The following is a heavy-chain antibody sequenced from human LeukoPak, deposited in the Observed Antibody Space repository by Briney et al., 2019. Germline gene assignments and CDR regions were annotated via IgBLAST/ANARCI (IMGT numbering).Heavy chain of an antibody. CDR3: AKHVNTYYGDYTFFDY. V-gene: IGHV3-53*01. CDR2: LYSGGTT. J-gene: IGHJ4*02. D-gene: IGHD4-17*01. Sequence: PGGSLRLSCAVSGFTVSSNFLNWVRQAPGKGLEWVSVLYSGGTTFYADSVRGRFTISRDNSRNTLYLQMNSLRAEDTAVYYCAKHVNTYYGDYTFFDYWGQGTLVTVSS. CDR1: GFTVSSNF.